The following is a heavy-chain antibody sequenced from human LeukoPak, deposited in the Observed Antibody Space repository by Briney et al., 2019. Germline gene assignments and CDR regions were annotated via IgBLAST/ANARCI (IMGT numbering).Heavy chain of an antibody. Sequence: ASVKVSCKASGGTFSSYAISWVRQAPGQGLEWMGWINPNSGGTNYAQKFQGRVTMTRDTSISTAYMELSRLRSDDTAVYYCAVGGGRYSSSSLDYWGQGTLVTVSS. CDR1: GGTFSSYA. CDR3: AVGGGRYSSSSLDY. D-gene: IGHD6-6*01. CDR2: INPNSGGT. J-gene: IGHJ4*02. V-gene: IGHV1-2*02.